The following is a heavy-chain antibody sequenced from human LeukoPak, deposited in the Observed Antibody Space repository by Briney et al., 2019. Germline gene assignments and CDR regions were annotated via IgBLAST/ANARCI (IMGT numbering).Heavy chain of an antibody. CDR1: GGSISSYY. J-gene: IGHJ4*02. CDR3: ARSPGYYDSSGYYYGGYYFDY. V-gene: IGHV4-59*08. CDR2: IYYSGST. D-gene: IGHD3-22*01. Sequence: SETLSLTCTVSGGSISSYYWSWIRQPPGKGLEWIGYIYYSGSTNYNPSLKSRVTISVGTSKNQFSLKLSSVTAADTAVYYCARSPGYYDSSGYYYGGYYFDYWGQGTLVTVSS.